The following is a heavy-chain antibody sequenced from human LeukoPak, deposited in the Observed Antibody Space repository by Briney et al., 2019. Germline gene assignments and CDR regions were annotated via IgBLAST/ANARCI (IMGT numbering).Heavy chain of an antibody. J-gene: IGHJ3*02. CDR2: ISWNSGSI. CDR3: AKDIYSYGLEAFDI. V-gene: IGHV3-9*01. CDR1: GFTFDDYV. Sequence: GRSLRLSCAASGFTFDDYVMHWVRQAPGKGLEWVWGISWNSGSIGYADSVKGRFTISRDNAKNSLYLQMNSLRAEDTALYYCAKDIYSYGLEAFDIWGQGTMVTVSS. D-gene: IGHD5-18*01.